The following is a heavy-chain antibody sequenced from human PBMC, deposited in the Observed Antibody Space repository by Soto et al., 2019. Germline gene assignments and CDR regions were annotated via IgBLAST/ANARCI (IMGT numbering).Heavy chain of an antibody. Sequence: QVQLQQWGAGLLKPSETLSLTCAVYGGSFSGYYWSWIRQPPGKGLEWIGEINHSGSTNYNPSLMGSVPISVDTSKNPSSLKLSSVTAADTAVYYCARVAMVRGADLPYYFDYWGQGTLVTVSS. CDR2: INHSGST. J-gene: IGHJ4*02. CDR3: ARVAMVRGADLPYYFDY. V-gene: IGHV4-34*01. D-gene: IGHD3-10*01. CDR1: GGSFSGYY.